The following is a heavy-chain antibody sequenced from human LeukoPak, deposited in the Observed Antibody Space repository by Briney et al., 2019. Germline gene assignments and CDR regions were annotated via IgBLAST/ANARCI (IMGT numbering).Heavy chain of an antibody. CDR2: IYPGDSDT. J-gene: IGHJ1*01. Sequence: GESLKISCKGSGYSFTSYWIGWVRHMPGKGLEWMGIIYPGDSDTRYSPSFQGQVTISADKSISTAYLQWSSLKASDTAMYYCARLPGGNPGPEYFQHWGQGTLVTVSS. D-gene: IGHD4-23*01. CDR1: GYSFTSYW. CDR3: ARLPGGNPGPEYFQH. V-gene: IGHV5-51*01.